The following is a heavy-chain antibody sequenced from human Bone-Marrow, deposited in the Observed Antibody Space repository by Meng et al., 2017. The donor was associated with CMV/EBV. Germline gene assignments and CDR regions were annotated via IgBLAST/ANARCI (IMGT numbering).Heavy chain of an antibody. J-gene: IGHJ4*02. CDR2: IYHSGST. CDR1: GSISSSNG. D-gene: IGHD2-21*02. V-gene: IGHV4-4*02. CDR3: ARDPYCGGDCPYYFDY. Sequence: GSISSSNGWSWVRQPPGKGREWIGEIYHSGSTNYNPSLKSRVTISVDKSKNQFSLKLSSVTAADTAVYYCARDPYCGGDCPYYFDYWGQGTLVTVSS.